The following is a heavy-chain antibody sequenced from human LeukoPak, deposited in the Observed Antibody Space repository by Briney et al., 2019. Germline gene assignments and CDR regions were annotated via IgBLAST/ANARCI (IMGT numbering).Heavy chain of an antibody. V-gene: IGHV5-51*01. J-gene: IGHJ4*02. CDR2: IYPGDSDT. CDR3: ARKKQPQTFDF. Sequence: GESLRISCKGSGYSSSTYWIAWVRPVPGKGLEYMGIIYPGDSDTRYSPSFQGQVTISADESIGTVYLQWSSLKASDTAIYFCARKKQPQTFDFWGQGTLLTVSS. CDR1: GYSSSTYW. D-gene: IGHD1/OR15-1a*01.